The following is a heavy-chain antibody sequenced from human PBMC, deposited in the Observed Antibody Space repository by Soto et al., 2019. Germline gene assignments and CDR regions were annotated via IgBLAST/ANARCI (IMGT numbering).Heavy chain of an antibody. CDR2: INHSGST. D-gene: IGHD3-10*01. J-gene: IGHJ5*02. CDR3: ARGRGLVHYYYGSGSYYSWFDP. V-gene: IGHV4-39*07. Sequence: SETLSLTCTVSGGSISSSRSYWGWIRQPPGKGLEWIGEINHSGSTNYNPSLKSRVTISVDTSKNQFSLKLSSVTAADTAVYYCARGRGLVHYYYGSGSYYSWFDPWGQGTLVTVSS. CDR1: GGSISSSRSY.